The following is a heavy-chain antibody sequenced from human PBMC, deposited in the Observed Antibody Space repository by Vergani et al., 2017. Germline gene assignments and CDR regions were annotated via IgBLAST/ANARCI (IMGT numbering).Heavy chain of an antibody. Sequence: EVQLVESGGGVVQPGGSLRLSCAASGFTFDDYAMHWVRQAPGKGLEWVSLISGDGGSTYYADSVKRRFTISRDNSKNSLYLQMNRLRTEDTALYYCAKNRDGYNFWFDPWGQGTLVTVSS. V-gene: IGHV3-43*02. D-gene: IGHD5-24*01. CDR2: ISGDGGST. CDR3: AKNRDGYNFWFDP. J-gene: IGHJ5*02. CDR1: GFTFDDYA.